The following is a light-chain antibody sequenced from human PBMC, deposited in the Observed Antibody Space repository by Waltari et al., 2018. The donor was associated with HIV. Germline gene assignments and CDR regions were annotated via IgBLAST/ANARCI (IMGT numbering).Light chain of an antibody. J-gene: IGLJ2*01. CDR3: ATWDDGLNALL. V-gene: IGLV1-36*01. CDR1: SSNIGSHA. Sequence: QSVLTQSPSVSEAPGQRVTISCSGSSSNIGSHAVTWFRQSPGKPPKLLVYHDDLILSGVSDRLSASKSGTSASLAINDLQSEEESLYYCATWDDGLNALLFGGGTKVTVL. CDR2: HDD.